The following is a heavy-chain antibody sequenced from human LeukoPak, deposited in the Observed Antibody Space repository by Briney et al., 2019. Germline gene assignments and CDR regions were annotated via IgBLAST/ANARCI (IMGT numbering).Heavy chain of an antibody. V-gene: IGHV3-48*04. CDR1: GFTFSRFS. CDR3: ARRRDIVVVPAAYNWFDP. D-gene: IGHD2-2*01. Sequence: PGGSLRLSCAASGFTFSRFSMSWVRQAPGKGLEWVSYISSSGSTIYYADSVKGRFTISRDNAKNSLYLQMNSLRAEDTAVYYCARRRDIVVVPAAYNWFDPWGQGTLVTVSS. J-gene: IGHJ5*02. CDR2: ISSSGSTI.